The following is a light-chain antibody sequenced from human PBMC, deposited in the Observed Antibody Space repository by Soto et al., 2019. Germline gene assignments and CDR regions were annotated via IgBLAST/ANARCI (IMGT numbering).Light chain of an antibody. Sequence: EIVWTQSPATLSLSPGERATLSGRASLNITSFLAWYQRTPGQPPRLLIYDASNRASGIPARFAGSGSGTDFTLTISRLEPEDFAVYYCKQYGSSPTFGQGTKVDIK. CDR2: DAS. V-gene: IGKV3-20*01. J-gene: IGKJ1*01. CDR1: LNITSF. CDR3: KQYGSSPT.